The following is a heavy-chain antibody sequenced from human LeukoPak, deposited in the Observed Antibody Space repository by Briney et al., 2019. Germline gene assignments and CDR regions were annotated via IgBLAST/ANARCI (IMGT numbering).Heavy chain of an antibody. Sequence: SVNVSFKASGGTFISYAISWVRQAPGQGLEWMGGIIPIFGTANYAQKFQGRVTITADKSTSTAYMELSSLRSEDTAVYYCAIPAAAIDYYYYMDVWGKGTTVTVSS. V-gene: IGHV1-69*06. CDR1: GGTFISYA. CDR2: IIPIFGTA. J-gene: IGHJ6*03. D-gene: IGHD2-2*01. CDR3: AIPAAAIDYYYYMDV.